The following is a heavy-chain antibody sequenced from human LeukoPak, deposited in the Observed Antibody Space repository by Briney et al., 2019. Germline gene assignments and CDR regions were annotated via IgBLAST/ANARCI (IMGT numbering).Heavy chain of an antibody. Sequence: SVKVSCKASGCNFSSYAFNWVRQAPGQGLEWMGRIIPLLNMANSAQKFQGRVTITADKSTSTTYMELSSLTSEDTAVFYCATYCTGGRCPRTSDYWGQGALVTVSS. V-gene: IGHV1-69*04. J-gene: IGHJ4*02. CDR3: ATYCTGGRCPRTSDY. CDR1: GCNFSSYA. D-gene: IGHD2-15*01. CDR2: IIPLLNMA.